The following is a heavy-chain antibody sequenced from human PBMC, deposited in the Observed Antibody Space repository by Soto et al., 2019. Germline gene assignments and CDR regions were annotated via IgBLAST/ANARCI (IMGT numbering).Heavy chain of an antibody. D-gene: IGHD6-13*01. J-gene: IGHJ6*03. CDR3: ARATEKYSSSWAGYYYMDV. V-gene: IGHV1-46*03. CDR1: GYTFTSYY. Sequence: ASVKVSCKASGYTFTSYYMHWVRQAPGQVLEWMGIINPSGGSTSYAQKFQGRVTMTRDTSTSTVYMELSSLRSEDTAVYYCARATEKYSSSWAGYYYMDVWGKGTTVTVSS. CDR2: INPSGGST.